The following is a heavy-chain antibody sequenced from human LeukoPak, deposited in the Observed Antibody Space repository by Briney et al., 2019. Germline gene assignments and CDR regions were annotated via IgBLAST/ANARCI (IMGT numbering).Heavy chain of an antibody. V-gene: IGHV3-30*02. CDR2: IRYDGSNK. D-gene: IGHD3-22*01. Sequence: GGSLRLSCAPSGFTFSSYAMHWVRQAPGKGLEWVAFIRYDGSNKYYADSVKGRFTISRDNSKNTLYLQMNSLRAEDTAVYYCAKDLSGYSTEPYFDYWGQGTLVTVSS. J-gene: IGHJ4*02. CDR1: GFTFSSYA. CDR3: AKDLSGYSTEPYFDY.